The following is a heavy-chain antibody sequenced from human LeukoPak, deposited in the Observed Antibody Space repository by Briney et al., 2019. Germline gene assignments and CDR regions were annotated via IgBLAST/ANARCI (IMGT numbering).Heavy chain of an antibody. CDR3: ARDSSGYYLLDY. CDR2: ISAYNGNT. Sequence: ASVKVSCKASGGTFTSYGISWVRQAPGQGLERMGWISAYNGNTNYAQKLQGRVTMTTDTSTSTAYMELRSLRSDDTAVYYCARDSSGYYLLDYWGQGTLVTGSS. D-gene: IGHD3-22*01. V-gene: IGHV1-18*01. CDR1: GGTFTSYG. J-gene: IGHJ4*02.